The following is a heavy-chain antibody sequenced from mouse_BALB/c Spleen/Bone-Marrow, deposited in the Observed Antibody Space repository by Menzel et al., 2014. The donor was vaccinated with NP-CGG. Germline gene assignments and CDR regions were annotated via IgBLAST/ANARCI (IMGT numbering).Heavy chain of an antibody. Sequence: VQLQQPGPELVKPGASVRISCKASGYTFTSYYIHWVKQRPGQGLEWIGWIYPGDFNTKYNEKFKGKATLTADKSSSTAYMQLSSLTSEDSAVYFCARDDYAYWGQGTLVTVSA. J-gene: IGHJ3*01. CDR3: ARDDYAY. CDR2: IYPGDFNT. V-gene: IGHV1S56*01. CDR1: GYTFTSYY. D-gene: IGHD2-4*01.